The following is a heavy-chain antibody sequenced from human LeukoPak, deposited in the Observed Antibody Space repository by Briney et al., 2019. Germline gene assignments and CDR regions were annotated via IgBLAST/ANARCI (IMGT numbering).Heavy chain of an antibody. CDR2: IYTSGST. J-gene: IGHJ6*03. Sequence: SETLSLTCTVSGGSISSYYWSWIRQPAGKGLEWIGRIYTSGSTNYNPSLKSRVTISVDKSKNQFSLKLSSVTAADTAVYYCATEVAAAGYYYYYYMDVWGKGTTVTVSS. CDR1: GGSISSYY. CDR3: ATEVAAAGYYYYYYMDV. D-gene: IGHD6-13*01. V-gene: IGHV4-4*07.